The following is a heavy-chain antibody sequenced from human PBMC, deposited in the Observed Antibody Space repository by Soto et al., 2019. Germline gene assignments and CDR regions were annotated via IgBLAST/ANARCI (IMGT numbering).Heavy chain of an antibody. D-gene: IGHD2-8*02. Sequence: SETLSLTCTVSGGSISSGDYYWSWIRQPPGKGLEWIGYIYYSGSTYYNPSLKSRVTISVDTSKNQFSLKLSSVTAADTAVYYCARALPLLMYFDYWGQGTLVT. CDR3: ARALPLLMYFDY. J-gene: IGHJ4*02. V-gene: IGHV4-30-4*01. CDR1: GGSISSGDYY. CDR2: IYYSGST.